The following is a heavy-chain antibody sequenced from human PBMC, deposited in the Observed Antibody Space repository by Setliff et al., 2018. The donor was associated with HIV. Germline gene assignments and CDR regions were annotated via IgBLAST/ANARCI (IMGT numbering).Heavy chain of an antibody. V-gene: IGHV1-46*01. Sequence: GSVKVSCKASGYTSTSFSLHWVRQAPGQGLEWMGIINPSGDVIRYAQKFQGRVTMTRDTSTSTVYMDLSSLRSEDTAVYYCASPSFGDVDYYYGMDVWGQGTTVTVSS. CDR1: GYTSTSFS. D-gene: IGHD3-10*01. J-gene: IGHJ6*02. CDR2: INPSGDVI. CDR3: ASPSFGDVDYYYGMDV.